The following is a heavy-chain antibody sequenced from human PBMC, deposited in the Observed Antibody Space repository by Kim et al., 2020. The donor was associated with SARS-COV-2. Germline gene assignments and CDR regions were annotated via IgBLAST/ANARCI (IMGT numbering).Heavy chain of an antibody. D-gene: IGHD1-26*01. Sequence: SETLSLTCTVSGGSISSYYWSWIRQPPGKGLEWIGYIYYSGSTNYNPSLKSRVTISVDTSKNQFSLKLSSVTAADTAVYYCATSPSGSYERLNFDYWGQGTLVTVSS. CDR2: IYYSGST. V-gene: IGHV4-59*13. J-gene: IGHJ4*02. CDR1: GGSISSYY. CDR3: ATSPSGSYERLNFDY.